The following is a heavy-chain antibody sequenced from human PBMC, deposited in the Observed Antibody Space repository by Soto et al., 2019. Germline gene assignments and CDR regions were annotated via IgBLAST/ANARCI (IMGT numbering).Heavy chain of an antibody. J-gene: IGHJ4*02. D-gene: IGHD3-22*01. CDR2: ISHDGQNR. V-gene: IGHV3-30*18. CDR3: SKDSDYVTGGYYYGSPDY. CDR1: GFTFSAYG. Sequence: QVQLVESGGGVVQPGRSLRLSCAASGFTFSAYGMHWVRQAPGKGLEWVAVISHDGQNRKYADSVKGRFTISRDNSRDTLYLYMKTLRMDDAALYHCSKDSDYVTGGYYYGSPDYWGQGTLVTVSS.